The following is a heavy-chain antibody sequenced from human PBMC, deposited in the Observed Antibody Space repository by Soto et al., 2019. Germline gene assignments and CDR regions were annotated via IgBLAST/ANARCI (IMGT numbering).Heavy chain of an antibody. V-gene: IGHV3-23*01. CDR3: AKMEGMDTCAYYFDY. CDR1: GFTCSDFA. D-gene: IGHD5-18*01. Sequence: EGQVLESGGGLVQPGGSLRLSWAATGFTCSDFAMSWVRQAPGKGLEWVSRIYGGGNGPHYADSVKGRVTISRDNSKNTLYLQMNSLRAEDTAVYYCAKMEGMDTCAYYFDYWGQGTLVTVSS. J-gene: IGHJ4*02. CDR2: IYGGGNGP.